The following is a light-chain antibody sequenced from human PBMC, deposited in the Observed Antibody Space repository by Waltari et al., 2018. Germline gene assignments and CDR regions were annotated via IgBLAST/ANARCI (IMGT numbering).Light chain of an antibody. CDR2: EVS. J-gene: IGLJ2*01. V-gene: IGLV2-8*01. CDR1: SSDVGGSNY. Sequence: QSALTQPPSASGSPGQSVTLPCTGTSSDVGGSNYVSWYQQHPGKAPKLMIYEVSKRPSGVPDRFSGSKSGNTASLTVSGLQAEDEADYYCSSYAGSNNWKVFGGGTKLTVL. CDR3: SSYAGSNNWKV.